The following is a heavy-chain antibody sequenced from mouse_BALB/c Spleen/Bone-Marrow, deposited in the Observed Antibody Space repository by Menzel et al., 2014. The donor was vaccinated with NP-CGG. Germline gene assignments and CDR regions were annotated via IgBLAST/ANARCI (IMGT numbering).Heavy chain of an antibody. V-gene: IGHV5-12-1*01. CDR3: ARQGYGYEDFDV. D-gene: IGHD1-2*01. Sequence: EVKLQESGGGLVKPGGSLKLSCAASGFAFSSYDMSWVRQTPEKRLEWVAYISSGGGSTYYPDTVKGRFTISRDNAKNTLYLQMSSLKSEDTAMYYCARQGYGYEDFDVWGAGTTVTVSS. CDR2: ISSGGGST. J-gene: IGHJ1*01. CDR1: GFAFSSYD.